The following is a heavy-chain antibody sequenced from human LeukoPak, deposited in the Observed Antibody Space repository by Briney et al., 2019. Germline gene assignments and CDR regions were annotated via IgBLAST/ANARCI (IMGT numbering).Heavy chain of an antibody. Sequence: ASVKVSCKASGGTFSSYAISWVRQAPGQGLEWMGGIIPIFGTANYAQKFQGRVTITADESTSTAYMELSSLRSEDTAVYYCARDRRHGDCDEYWGQGTLVTVSS. CDR1: GGTFSSYA. J-gene: IGHJ4*02. D-gene: IGHD2-21*02. CDR2: IIPIFGTA. CDR3: ARDRRHGDCDEY. V-gene: IGHV1-69*13.